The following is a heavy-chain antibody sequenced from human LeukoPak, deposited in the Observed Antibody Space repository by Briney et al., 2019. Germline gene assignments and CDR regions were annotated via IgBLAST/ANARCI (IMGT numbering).Heavy chain of an antibody. V-gene: IGHV3-23*01. CDR2: ISGSGGST. D-gene: IGHD3-10*01. J-gene: IGHJ4*02. Sequence: PGGSLRLSCAASGFTFSSYAMSWVRQAPGKGLEWVSAISGSGGSTYYADSVKGRFTISRDNSKNTLYLQMNSLRAKDTAVYYCAKAGVLLWFGELDYWGQGTLVTVSS. CDR3: AKAGVLLWFGELDY. CDR1: GFTFSSYA.